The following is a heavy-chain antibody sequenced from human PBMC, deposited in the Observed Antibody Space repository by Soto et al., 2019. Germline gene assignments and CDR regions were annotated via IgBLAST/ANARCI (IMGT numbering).Heavy chain of an antibody. CDR2: IIPIFGTA. CDR1: GGTFSSYA. CDR3: ARAGMAARGYYYDSSGYYGFDY. V-gene: IGHV1-69*13. D-gene: IGHD3-22*01. Sequence: GASVKVSCKASGGTFSSYAISWVRQAPGQGREWMGGIIPIFGTANYAQKFQGRVTITADESTSTAYMELSSLRSEDTAVYYCARAGMAARGYYYDSSGYYGFDYWGQGTLVTVSS. J-gene: IGHJ4*02.